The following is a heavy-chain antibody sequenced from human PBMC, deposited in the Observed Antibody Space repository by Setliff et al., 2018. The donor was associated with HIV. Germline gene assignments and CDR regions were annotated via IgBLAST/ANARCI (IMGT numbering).Heavy chain of an antibody. J-gene: IGHJ3*01. CDR2: INAGNGNT. D-gene: IGHD3-22*01. V-gene: IGHV1-3*01. Sequence: ASVKVSCKASGYTFSRYAMHWVRQAPGQRLEWMGWINAGNGNTKYSQKFQGRVSIARDTSASTAYMELSSLRSEDTAVYFCARGGGGYYYIGAFDLWGQGTVVTVSS. CDR1: GYTFSRYA. CDR3: ARGGGGYYYIGAFDL.